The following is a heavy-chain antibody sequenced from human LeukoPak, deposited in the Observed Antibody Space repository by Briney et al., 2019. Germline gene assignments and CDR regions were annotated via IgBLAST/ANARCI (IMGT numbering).Heavy chain of an antibody. D-gene: IGHD5-18*01. J-gene: IGHJ4*02. V-gene: IGHV1-69*13. CDR2: IIPIFGTA. Sequence: VASVKVSCKASGGTFSSYAISWVRQAPGQGLEWMGGIIPIFGTANYAQKFQGRDTITADESTSTAYMELSSLRSEDTAVYYCARSLDSYGYIDYWGQGTLVTVSS. CDR3: ARSLDSYGYIDY. CDR1: GGTFSSYA.